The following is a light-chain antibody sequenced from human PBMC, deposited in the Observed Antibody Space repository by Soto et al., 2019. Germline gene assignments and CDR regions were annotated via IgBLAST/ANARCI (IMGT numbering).Light chain of an antibody. V-gene: IGKV1-5*03. CDR3: QEYTTSFPWT. CDR2: KAS. Sequence: QMTQSPSSLSASVGDKVTITCRASQSITDRLAWYQQKSGRAPKVLIYKASTLESGVPSSFSASGFGTEFTLTISGLKTDDFANYYCQEYTTSFPWTFGPGTKVDIK. J-gene: IGKJ1*01. CDR1: QSITDR.